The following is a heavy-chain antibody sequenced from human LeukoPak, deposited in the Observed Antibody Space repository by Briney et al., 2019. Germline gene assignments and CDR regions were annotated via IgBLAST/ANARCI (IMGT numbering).Heavy chain of an antibody. Sequence: PGGSLRLSYTASGFTFGDYAMSWVRQAPGKGLEWVGFIRSKAYGGTTEYAASVKGRFTISRDDSKSIAYLQMNSLKTEDTAVYYCTRGGSSGWYAGYYYYYYMDVWGKGTTVTISS. CDR3: TRGGSSGWYAGYYYYYYMDV. D-gene: IGHD6-19*01. CDR1: GFTFGDYA. J-gene: IGHJ6*03. CDR2: IRSKAYGGTT. V-gene: IGHV3-49*04.